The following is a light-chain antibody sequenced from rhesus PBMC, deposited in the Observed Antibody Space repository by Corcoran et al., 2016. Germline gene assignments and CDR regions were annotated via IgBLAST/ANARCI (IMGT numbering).Light chain of an antibody. CDR1: QSVSNR. J-gene: IGKJ2*01. CDR3: QQGGYWSYG. CDR2: GAS. Sequence: EIVMTQSPATLSLSPGARATLSCRASQSVSNRLAWHQQKPGQPPRLLIYGASRRVTGIPDRLSDSGFGTDFTLTISSREPEDVAVYFCQQGGYWSYGFCQGTKVEIK. V-gene: IGKV3-17*02.